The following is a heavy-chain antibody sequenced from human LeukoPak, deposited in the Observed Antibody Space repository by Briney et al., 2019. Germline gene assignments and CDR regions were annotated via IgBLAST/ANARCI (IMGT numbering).Heavy chain of an antibody. V-gene: IGHV3-74*01. D-gene: IGHD4-17*01. J-gene: IGHJ5*02. CDR1: GFTLNKYW. Sequence: PWGSLMHTCEASGFTLNKYWMHWVRQAPGKGLVWVSRITGSGSDIAYADSVKCRLTVSRDDAKNILFLQMTSLRVEDKAIYYCARDAYTTTSEWLDPWGQGTQV. CDR2: ITGSGSDI. CDR3: ARDAYTTTSEWLDP.